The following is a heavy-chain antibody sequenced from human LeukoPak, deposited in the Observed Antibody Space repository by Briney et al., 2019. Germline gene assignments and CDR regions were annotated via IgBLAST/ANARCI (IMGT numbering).Heavy chain of an antibody. D-gene: IGHD3-10*01. Sequence: GGSLRLSCAASGFTFNNYAMSWVRPAPVGGLEWVSSLRGNGDTFYADSLEGRFTISRDNSKNTLYLQMNSLRAEDTALYYCAKFFLPYLAGGTGSRWGQGTLVTVSS. J-gene: IGHJ4*02. CDR3: AKFFLPYLAGGTGSR. CDR1: GFTFNNYA. CDR2: LRGNGDT. V-gene: IGHV3-23*01.